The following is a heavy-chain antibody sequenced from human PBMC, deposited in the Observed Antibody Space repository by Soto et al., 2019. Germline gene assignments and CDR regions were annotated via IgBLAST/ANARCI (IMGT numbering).Heavy chain of an antibody. J-gene: IGHJ5*02. CDR1: GGSISYYY. Sequence: QVQLQESGPGLVKPSETLSLTCTVSGGSISYYYWSWIRQPPGKGLEWIGYIYYSGSTKYNPSLKSRVIISVDTSTNQFSLKLSSVTAADTAVYYCAKWKGGSGSGDWFDPWGQGLLVTVSS. D-gene: IGHD3-10*01. V-gene: IGHV4-59*08. CDR3: AKWKGGSGSGDWFDP. CDR2: IYYSGST.